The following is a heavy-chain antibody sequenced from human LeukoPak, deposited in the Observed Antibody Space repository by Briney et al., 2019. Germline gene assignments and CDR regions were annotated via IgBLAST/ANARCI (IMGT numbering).Heavy chain of an antibody. CDR1: GYTFTGYD. Sequence: ASVKVSCKASGYTFTGYDINWVRQATGQGLEWMGWMNPKSGNTGPAQKFQGRVTMTRDMSTSTVYMELSSLRSEDTAVYYCAREGRGVPGPIAAVKGFDYWGQGTLVTVSS. J-gene: IGHJ4*02. CDR2: MNPKSGNT. CDR3: AREGRGVPGPIAAVKGFDY. V-gene: IGHV1-8*01. D-gene: IGHD6-13*01.